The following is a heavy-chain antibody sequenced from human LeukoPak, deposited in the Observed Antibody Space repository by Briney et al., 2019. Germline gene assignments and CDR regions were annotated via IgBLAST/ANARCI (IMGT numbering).Heavy chain of an antibody. J-gene: IGHJ4*02. CDR3: AKDLPDYGDYIEGY. V-gene: IGHV3-23*01. CDR2: ISGSGGST. D-gene: IGHD4-17*01. CDR1: GFTFSSFA. Sequence: GGSLRLSCTASGFTFSSFAMSWVRQAPGKGLEWVSTISGSGGSTNYADSVKGRFTFSRDNSKNTLYLQMNSLRAEDTAVYYCAKDLPDYGDYIEGYWGQGTLVTVSS.